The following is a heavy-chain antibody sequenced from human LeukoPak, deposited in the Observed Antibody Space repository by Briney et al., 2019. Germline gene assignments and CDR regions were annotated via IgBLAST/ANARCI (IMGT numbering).Heavy chain of an antibody. CDR1: GFTFSSYA. V-gene: IGHV3-23*01. D-gene: IGHD2-21*02. CDR3: VREDTPATANY. J-gene: IGHJ4*02. CDR2: ISGSGGST. Sequence: GGSLRLSCAASGFTFSSYAMSWVRQAPGKGLEWVSAISGSGGSTYYADSVKGRFTISRDNSKNTLYLQMNSLRAEDTAVYYCVREDTPATANYWGQGTLVTISS.